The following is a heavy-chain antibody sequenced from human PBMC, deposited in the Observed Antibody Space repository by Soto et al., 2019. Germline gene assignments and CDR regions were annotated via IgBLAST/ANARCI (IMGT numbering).Heavy chain of an antibody. Sequence: EVQLVESGGGLIQPGGSLRLSCVASGFTVSTNYMSWVRQAPGKGLEWVSVIYSGGTASYADSVKGRFTISRDNSKNTLYFQMNSLRAEDTAVYYCARMSGSYTYYYMYVWGQGTTVTVSS. CDR1: GFTVSTNY. D-gene: IGHD3-16*01. V-gene: IGHV3-53*01. CDR2: IYSGGTA. J-gene: IGHJ6*02. CDR3: ARMSGSYTYYYMYV.